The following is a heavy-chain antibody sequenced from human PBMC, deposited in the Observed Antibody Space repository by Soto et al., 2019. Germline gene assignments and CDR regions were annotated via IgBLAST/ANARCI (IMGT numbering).Heavy chain of an antibody. CDR3: ARDYSGGYYWFDP. V-gene: IGHV4-59*01. D-gene: IGHD1-26*01. CDR1: GGSISNYY. CDR2: IYYSGST. J-gene: IGHJ5*02. Sequence: SETLSLTCTVSGGSISNYYWSWIRQPPGKGLEWIGYIYYSGSTNYNPSLKSRVTISVDTSKNQFSLKLRSVTAADTAVYYCARDYSGGYYWFDPGGRGSLVTVSS.